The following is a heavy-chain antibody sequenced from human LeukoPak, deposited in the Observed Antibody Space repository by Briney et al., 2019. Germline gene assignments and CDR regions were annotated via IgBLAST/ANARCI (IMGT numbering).Heavy chain of an antibody. CDR1: GGSISSYY. D-gene: IGHD1-26*01. CDR2: IYYSGST. CDR3: AGDREATFDY. V-gene: IGHV4-59*01. Sequence: SETLSLTCTVSGGSISSYYWSWIRQPPGKGLEWIGYIYYSGSTNYNPSLKSRVTISVDTSKNQFSLKLSSVTAADTAVYYCAGDREATFDYWGQGTLVTVSS. J-gene: IGHJ4*02.